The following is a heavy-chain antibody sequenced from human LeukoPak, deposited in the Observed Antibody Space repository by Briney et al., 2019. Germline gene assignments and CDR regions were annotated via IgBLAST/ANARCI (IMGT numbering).Heavy chain of an antibody. D-gene: IGHD3-3*01. CDR1: GFTVSSNY. J-gene: IGHJ4*02. CDR2: IYSGGST. CDR3: ARVVYDFWSAYDY. Sequence: PGGSLRLSCAASGFTVSSNYMSWVRQAPGKGLEWVSVIYSGGSTYYADSVKGRFTISRDNSKNTLYLQMNSLRAEDTALYYCARVVYDFWSAYDYWGQGTLVTVSS. V-gene: IGHV3-53*01.